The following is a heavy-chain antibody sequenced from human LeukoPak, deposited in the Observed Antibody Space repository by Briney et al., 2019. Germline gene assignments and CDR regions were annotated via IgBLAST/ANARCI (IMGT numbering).Heavy chain of an antibody. J-gene: IGHJ3*01. Sequence: GGSLRLSCVASGLAFRNYAMTWVRQAPGKGLKWVSVIRGSGGDIRYADSVKGRFTISRDNSVNTLYLQMNSLRAEDTAVYYCGKDPNGDYIGAFDFWGQGTMVTVSS. CDR1: GLAFRNYA. CDR2: IRGSGGDI. CDR3: GKDPNGDYIGAFDF. D-gene: IGHD4-17*01. V-gene: IGHV3-23*01.